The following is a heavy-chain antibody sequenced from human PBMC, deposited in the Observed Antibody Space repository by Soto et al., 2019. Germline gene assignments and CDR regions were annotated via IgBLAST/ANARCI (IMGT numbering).Heavy chain of an antibody. CDR3: ARDCSGGSCYLYHDAFDI. D-gene: IGHD2-15*01. Sequence: QVQLVQSGAEVKKPGSSVKVSCKASGGTFSSYTISWVRQAPGQGLEWMGRIIPILGIANYAQKFQGRVTITADKSTSTAYMELSSLRSEDTAVYYCARDCSGGSCYLYHDAFDIWGQGTMVTVSS. CDR1: GGTFSSYT. CDR2: IIPILGIA. J-gene: IGHJ3*02. V-gene: IGHV1-69*08.